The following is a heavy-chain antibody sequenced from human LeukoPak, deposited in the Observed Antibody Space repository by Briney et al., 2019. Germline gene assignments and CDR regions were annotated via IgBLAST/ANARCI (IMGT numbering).Heavy chain of an antibody. CDR2: VYPGDSDT. CDR3: ARQYSGYDMYFDY. V-gene: IGHV5-51*01. D-gene: IGHD5-12*01. J-gene: IGHJ4*02. Sequence: PGESLKISCEGSGYNFIKYWIGWVRQMPGKGLEWMGIVYPGDSDTRYSPSFQGQVTISVDKSISTAYLQWSSLKASDTAIYYCARQYSGYDMYFDYWGQGTLVTVSS. CDR1: GYNFIKYW.